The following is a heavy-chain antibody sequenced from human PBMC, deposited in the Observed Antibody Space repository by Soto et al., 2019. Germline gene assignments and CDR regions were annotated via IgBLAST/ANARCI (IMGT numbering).Heavy chain of an antibody. CDR3: ARGPDRIVATNYYFDY. CDR2: MNPNSGNT. J-gene: IGHJ4*02. D-gene: IGHD5-12*01. CDR1: RYTFTIYD. Sequence: KVSCKPSRYTFTIYDINCVRQATGQGLEWMGWMNPNSGNTGYAQKFQGRVTMTRNTSISTAYMELSSLRSEDTAVYYCARGPDRIVATNYYFDYWGQGTLVTVSS. V-gene: IGHV1-8*01.